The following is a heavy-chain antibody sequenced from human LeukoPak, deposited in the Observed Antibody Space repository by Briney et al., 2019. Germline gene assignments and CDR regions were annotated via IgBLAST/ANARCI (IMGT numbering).Heavy chain of an antibody. CDR3: AGVLAVADLYFDY. CDR1: GGSISSYY. V-gene: IGHV4-59*01. J-gene: IGHJ4*02. CDR2: IYYSGST. Sequence: SETLSLTCTVSGGSISSYYWSWIRQPPGKGLEWIGYIYYSGSTNYNPSLKSRVTISVDTSKNQFSLKLSSVTAADTAVYYCAGVLAVADLYFDYWGQGTLVTVSS. D-gene: IGHD6-19*01.